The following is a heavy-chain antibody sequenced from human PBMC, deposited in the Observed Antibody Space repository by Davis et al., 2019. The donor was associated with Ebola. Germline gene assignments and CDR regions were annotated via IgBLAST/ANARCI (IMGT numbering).Heavy chain of an antibody. D-gene: IGHD5-24*01. Sequence: GGSLRLSCAASGFTFSSYWMSWVRQAPGKGLEWVANIKQDGSEKYYVDSVKGRFTISRDNAKNSLYLQMNGLRADDTAIYYCARSSLATTYNHFDYWGRGTLVTVSS. CDR1: GFTFSSYW. V-gene: IGHV3-7*03. CDR2: IKQDGSEK. J-gene: IGHJ4*02. CDR3: ARSSLATTYNHFDY.